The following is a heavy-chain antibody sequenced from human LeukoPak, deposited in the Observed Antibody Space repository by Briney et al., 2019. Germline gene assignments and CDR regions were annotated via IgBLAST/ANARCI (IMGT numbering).Heavy chain of an antibody. D-gene: IGHD3-22*01. CDR1: GFSFSSYG. V-gene: IGHV4-4*02. Sequence: PGGSLRLSCAASGFSFSSYGMSWVRQPPGKGLEWIGEIYHSGSTNYNPSLKSRVTISVDKSKNQFSLKLSSVTAADTAVYYCARDAGTSGYAHDAFDIWGQGTMVTVSS. CDR2: IYHSGST. J-gene: IGHJ3*02. CDR3: ARDAGTSGYAHDAFDI.